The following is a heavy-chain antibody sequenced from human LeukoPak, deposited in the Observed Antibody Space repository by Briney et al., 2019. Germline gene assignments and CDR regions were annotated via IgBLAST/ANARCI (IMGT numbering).Heavy chain of an antibody. J-gene: IGHJ6*02. Sequence: SETLSLTCTVSGGSISSYYWSWIRQPPGKGLEWIGYIYYSGSTNYNPSLKSRVTISVDTPKNQFSLKLSSVTAADTAVYYCARATSYYYYGMDVWGQGTTVTVSS. CDR1: GGSISSYY. CDR3: ARATSYYYYGMDV. V-gene: IGHV4-59*01. D-gene: IGHD2-2*01. CDR2: IYYSGST.